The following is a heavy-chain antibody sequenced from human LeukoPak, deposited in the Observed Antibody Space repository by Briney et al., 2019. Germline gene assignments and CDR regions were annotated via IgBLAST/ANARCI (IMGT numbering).Heavy chain of an antibody. J-gene: IGHJ6*02. D-gene: IGHD2-15*01. CDR3: AKDPDRENIVVVVAATYGMDV. Sequence: AGGSLRLSCAASGFTFSSYAMSWVRQGPGKGLEWVSAISGSGGSTYYADSVKGRFTISRDNSKNTLYLQMNSLRAEDTAVYYCAKDPDRENIVVVVAATYGMDVWGQGTTVTVSS. V-gene: IGHV3-23*01. CDR2: ISGSGGST. CDR1: GFTFSSYA.